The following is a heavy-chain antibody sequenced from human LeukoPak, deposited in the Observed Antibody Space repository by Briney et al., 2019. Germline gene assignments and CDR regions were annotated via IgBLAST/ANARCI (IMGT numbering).Heavy chain of an antibody. V-gene: IGHV4-59*11. D-gene: IGHD3-22*01. Sequence: SETLSLTCTVSGGSISSHYWSWIRQPPGKGLECIGYIYYSGSTNYNPSLKSRVTISVDTSKNQFSLKLSSVTAADTAVYYCARNRGYYDPFDYWGQGTLVTVSS. CDR1: GGSISSHY. CDR3: ARNRGYYDPFDY. CDR2: IYYSGST. J-gene: IGHJ4*02.